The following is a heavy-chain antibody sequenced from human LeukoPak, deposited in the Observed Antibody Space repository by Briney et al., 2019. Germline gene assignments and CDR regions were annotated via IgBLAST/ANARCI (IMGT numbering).Heavy chain of an antibody. CDR1: GFTFSSYW. CDR2: IYSGGST. V-gene: IGHV3-66*01. J-gene: IGHJ3*02. Sequence: GGSLRLSCAASGFTFSSYWMHWVRQAPGKGLEWVSVIYSGGSTYYADSVKGRFTISRDNSKNTLYLQMNSLRAEDTAVYYCARVIAAALDAFDIWGQGTMVTVSS. CDR3: ARVIAAALDAFDI. D-gene: IGHD6-13*01.